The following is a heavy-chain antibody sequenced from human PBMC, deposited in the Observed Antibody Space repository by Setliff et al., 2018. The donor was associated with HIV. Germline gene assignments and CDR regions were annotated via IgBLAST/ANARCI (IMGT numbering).Heavy chain of an antibody. CDR2: INPNSGGT. CDR1: GYTFTGYY. CDR3: ATGHYDYWNGYSARGPLDY. V-gene: IGHV1-2*06. Sequence: ASVKVSCKASGYTFTGYYMHWVRQAPGQGLEWMGRINPNSGGTNYAQKSQGRVTVSRDNPKKTLYLQMSSLRVEDTAVYYCATGHYDYWNGYSARGPLDYWGQGTLVTVSS. J-gene: IGHJ4*02. D-gene: IGHD3-3*01.